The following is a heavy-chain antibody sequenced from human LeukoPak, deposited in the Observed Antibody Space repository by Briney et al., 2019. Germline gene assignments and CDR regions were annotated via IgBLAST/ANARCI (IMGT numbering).Heavy chain of an antibody. Sequence: ASVKVSCKASGYTFTGYYIHWVRQAPGQGLEWMGIINPSGGSTSYAQKFQGRVTMTRDTSTSTVYMELSSLRSEDTAVYYCAREGVSGSYLGIWGQGTMVTVSS. CDR1: GYTFTGYY. J-gene: IGHJ3*02. V-gene: IGHV1-46*01. CDR3: AREGVSGSYLGI. CDR2: INPSGGST. D-gene: IGHD1-26*01.